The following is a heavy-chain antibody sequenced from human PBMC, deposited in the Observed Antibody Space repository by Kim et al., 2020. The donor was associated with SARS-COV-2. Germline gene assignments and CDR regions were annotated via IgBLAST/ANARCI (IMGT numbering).Heavy chain of an antibody. CDR2: IYPSDSYT. J-gene: IGHJ6*02. Sequence: GESLKISCKGSGYSFTSYWISWVRQMPGKGLEWMGRIYPSDSYTNYSPSFQGHVTISADKSISTAYLQWSSLKASDTAMYYCARHGVVPAAIGGAYYYYGMDVWGQGTTVTVSS. D-gene: IGHD2-2*01. V-gene: IGHV5-10-1*01. CDR1: GYSFTSYW. CDR3: ARHGVVPAAIGGAYYYYGMDV.